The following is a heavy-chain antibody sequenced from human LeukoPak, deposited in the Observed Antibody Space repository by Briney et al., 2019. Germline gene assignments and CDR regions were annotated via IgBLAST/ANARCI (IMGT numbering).Heavy chain of an antibody. V-gene: IGHV3-7*01. Sequence: GGSLRLSCAASGFTFSSNWMSWVRQAPGKGLEWVANIKQDGSEKYYVDSVKGRFTISRDNAKNSLYLQMNSLRAEDTAVYYCASAIVVVNGPGDCFDYWGQGTLVTVSS. CDR2: IKQDGSEK. J-gene: IGHJ4*02. CDR3: ASAIVVVNGPGDCFDY. CDR1: GFTFSSNW. D-gene: IGHD3-22*01.